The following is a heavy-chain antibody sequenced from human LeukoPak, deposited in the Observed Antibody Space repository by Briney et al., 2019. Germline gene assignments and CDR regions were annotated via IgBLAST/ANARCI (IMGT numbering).Heavy chain of an antibody. CDR1: GYTFIGYY. CDR2: INPNIGDT. V-gene: IGHV1-2*06. CDR3: ARDHPDCSGDSCYS. Sequence: ASVKVSCKASGYTFIGYYLRWVRQAPGQGLEWMGRINPNIGDTNYAQSFQGRVTMTRDTSISTAYMELSRLTSDDTAIYYCARDHPDCSGDSCYSWGQGTLVTVSS. D-gene: IGHD2-15*01. J-gene: IGHJ4*02.